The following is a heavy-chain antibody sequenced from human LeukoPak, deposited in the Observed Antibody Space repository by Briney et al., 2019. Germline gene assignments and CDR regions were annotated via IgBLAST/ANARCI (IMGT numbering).Heavy chain of an antibody. V-gene: IGHV1-2*02. CDR1: GYTFTGYY. Sequence: ASVKVSCKASGYTFTGYYMHWVRHAPGQGLEWMGWINPNSGGTNNAQKFQGRVTMTRDTSISTAYMELSRLRSDDTAVYYCARGRPSPVIRITMVRQDAFDIWGQGTMVTVSS. CDR3: ARGRPSPVIRITMVRQDAFDI. J-gene: IGHJ3*02. CDR2: INPNSGGT. D-gene: IGHD3-10*01.